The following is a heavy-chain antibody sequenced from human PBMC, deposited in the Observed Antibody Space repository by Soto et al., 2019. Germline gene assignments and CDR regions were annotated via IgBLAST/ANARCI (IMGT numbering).Heavy chain of an antibody. Sequence: PGGSLRLSCAASGFTFSSYGMHWARQAPGKGLEWVAVISYDGSNKYYADSVKGRFTISRDNSKNTLYLQMNSLRAEDTAVYYCARDRLGHYDTDPDYWGQGSLVTVSS. D-gene: IGHD3-22*01. CDR1: GFTFSSYG. J-gene: IGHJ4*02. CDR3: ARDRLGHYDTDPDY. V-gene: IGHV3-30*03. CDR2: ISYDGSNK.